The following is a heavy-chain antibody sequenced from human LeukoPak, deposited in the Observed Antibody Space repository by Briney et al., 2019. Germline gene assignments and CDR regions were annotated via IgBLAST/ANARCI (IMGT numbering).Heavy chain of an antibody. J-gene: IGHJ4*02. Sequence: SETLSLTCTVSGGSITGYYWNWVRQPAGKGLEWIGRIYSSGSINYNPSLKSRVTMSVDTSKNRFSLRLTSVTAADTAVYYCARGDNWTGYFGYWGQGTLVTVSS. V-gene: IGHV4-4*07. CDR2: IYSSGSI. CDR1: GGSITGYY. D-gene: IGHD3/OR15-3a*01. CDR3: ARGDNWTGYFGY.